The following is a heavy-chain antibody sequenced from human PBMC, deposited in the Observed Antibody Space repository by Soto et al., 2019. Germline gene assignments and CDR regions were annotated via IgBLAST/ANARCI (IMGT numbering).Heavy chain of an antibody. V-gene: IGHV3-33*01. J-gene: IGHJ6*03. CDR3: ARDGVVVPAAITGYYYYYYYMDV. Sequence: GGSLRLSCAASGFTFSSYGMHWVRQAPGKGLEWVAVIWYDGSNKYYADSVKGRFTISRDNSKNTLYLQMNSLRAEDTAVYYCARDGVVVPAAITGYYYYYYYMDVWGKGTTVTVSS. CDR1: GFTFSSYG. CDR2: IWYDGSNK. D-gene: IGHD2-2*01.